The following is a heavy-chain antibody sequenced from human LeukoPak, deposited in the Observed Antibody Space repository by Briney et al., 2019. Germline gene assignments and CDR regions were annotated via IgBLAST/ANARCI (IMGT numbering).Heavy chain of an antibody. CDR2: ISGSGGST. V-gene: IGHV3-23*01. Sequence: PGGSLRLSCAASGFTVSSNYMSWVRQAPGKGLEWVSAISGSGGSTYYADSVKGRFTISRDNSKNTLYLQINSLRAEDTAVYYCAKEGMVVITTGAFQHWGQGTLVTVSS. CDR1: GFTVSSNY. CDR3: AKEGMVVITTGAFQH. J-gene: IGHJ1*01. D-gene: IGHD3-22*01.